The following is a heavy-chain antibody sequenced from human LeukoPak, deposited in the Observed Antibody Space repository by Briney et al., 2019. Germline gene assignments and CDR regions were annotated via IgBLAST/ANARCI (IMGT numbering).Heavy chain of an antibody. D-gene: IGHD3-10*02. CDR3: AELGITMIGGV. CDR1: GFTFRSYG. J-gene: IGHJ6*04. CDR2: ISSSGSTI. V-gene: IGHV3-48*04. Sequence: GGSLRLSCAASGFTFRSYGMHWVRQAPGKGLEWVSYISSSGSTIYYADSVKGRFTISRDNAKNSLYLQMSSLRAEDTAVYYCAELGITMIGGVWGKGTTVTISS.